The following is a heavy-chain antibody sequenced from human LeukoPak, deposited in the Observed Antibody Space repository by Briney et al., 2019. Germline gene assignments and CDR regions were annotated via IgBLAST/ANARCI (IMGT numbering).Heavy chain of an antibody. V-gene: IGHV3-15*01. CDR1: GFTFGDYA. CDR2: IKSKTDGGTT. D-gene: IGHD2-2*01. Sequence: GGSLRLSCTASGFTFGDYAMSWVRQAPGKGLEWVGRIKSKTDGGTTDYAAPVKGRFTISRDDSKNTLYLQMNSPKTEDTAVYYCTTDPYKGTSWWGQGTLVTVSS. J-gene: IGHJ4*02. CDR3: TTDPYKGTSW.